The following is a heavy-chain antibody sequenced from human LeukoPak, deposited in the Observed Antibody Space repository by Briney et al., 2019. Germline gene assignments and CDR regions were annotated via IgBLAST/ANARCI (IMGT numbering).Heavy chain of an antibody. V-gene: IGHV3-23*01. J-gene: IGHJ4*02. CDR3: AKDYYDYVWVSLRPIFDY. D-gene: IGHD3-16*01. Sequence: GGSLRLSCAAPGFTFTSYAMSWIRQAPGKGLEWVSAISGRGGSTYYADSVKGRFTLSRDNSKNTLYLQMNSLRAEDTAVYYCAKDYYDYVWVSLRPIFDYWGQGTLVTVSS. CDR1: GFTFTSYA. CDR2: ISGRGGST.